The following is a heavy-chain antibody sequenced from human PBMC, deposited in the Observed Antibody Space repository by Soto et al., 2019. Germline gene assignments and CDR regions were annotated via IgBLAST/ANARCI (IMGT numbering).Heavy chain of an antibody. Sequence: GSLRLSCSAPGFTFSDYAMHWVRQAPGKGLECVSAISSSGGSTYYADSVKGRFTISRSNSKNTLYLQMSSLRAEDTAVYYCVKSTGTAPYYFDYWGQGALVTVSS. V-gene: IGHV3-64D*06. CDR3: VKSTGTAPYYFDY. J-gene: IGHJ4*02. CDR2: ISSSGGST. CDR1: GFTFSDYA. D-gene: IGHD1-1*01.